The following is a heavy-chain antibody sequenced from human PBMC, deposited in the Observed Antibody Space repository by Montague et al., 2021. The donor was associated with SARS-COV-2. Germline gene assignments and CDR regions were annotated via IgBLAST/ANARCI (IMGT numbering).Heavy chain of an antibody. CDR1: GGSIRSGSYY. CDR3: ARDYGDYSYYYGFDV. D-gene: IGHD4-17*01. Sequence: TLSLTCTVSGGSIRSGSYYWSWIRQPAGKGLEWIGRIYSSGSTNYNPSLKSRVTMSVGTSKNQFSLKVSSVTAADTSVYYCARDYGDYSYYYGFDVWGQGTTVTVSS. V-gene: IGHV4-61*02. J-gene: IGHJ6*02. CDR2: IYSSGST.